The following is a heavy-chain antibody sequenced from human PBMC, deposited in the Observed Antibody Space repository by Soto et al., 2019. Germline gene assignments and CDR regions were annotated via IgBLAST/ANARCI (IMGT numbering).Heavy chain of an antibody. J-gene: IGHJ4*02. CDR3: AQNRGSYRPFDY. V-gene: IGHV3-9*01. D-gene: IGHD1-26*01. Sequence: PVGSLRLSCAASGFTFDDYAMHWVRQAPGKGLAWVSGISWNSGSIGYADSVKGRFTISRDNAKNSLYLQMNSLRAEDTALYYCAQNRGSYRPFDYWGQGTLVTVSS. CDR1: GFTFDDYA. CDR2: ISWNSGSI.